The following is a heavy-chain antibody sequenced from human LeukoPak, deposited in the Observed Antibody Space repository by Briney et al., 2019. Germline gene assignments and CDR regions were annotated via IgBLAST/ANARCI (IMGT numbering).Heavy chain of an antibody. J-gene: IGHJ4*02. V-gene: IGHV1-8*01. CDR2: MNPDSGNT. CDR1: GYTFTSYD. Sequence: GASVKVSCKASGYTFTSYDINWVRQATGQGLEWMGWMNPDSGNTGYAQKFQGRVTMTRNTSISTAYMELSSLRSEDTAVYYCYILASGTDFHYWGQGTLVTVSS. CDR3: YILASGTDFHY. D-gene: IGHD6-13*01.